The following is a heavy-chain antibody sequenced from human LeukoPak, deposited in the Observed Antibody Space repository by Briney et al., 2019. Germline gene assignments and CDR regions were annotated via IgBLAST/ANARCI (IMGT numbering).Heavy chain of an antibody. J-gene: IGHJ4*02. CDR3: ARGRCSSGSCYWGTHHF. D-gene: IGHD2-2*01. Sequence: GSLRLSCAASGFTFSSYSMTWVRQAPGKGLEWIGEINHSGSTNYNPSLKSRVTISVDTSKNQLSLKLSSVTAADTAVYYCARGRCSSGSCYWGTHHFWGQGTLVTVSS. CDR2: INHSGST. V-gene: IGHV4-34*01. CDR1: GFTFSSYS.